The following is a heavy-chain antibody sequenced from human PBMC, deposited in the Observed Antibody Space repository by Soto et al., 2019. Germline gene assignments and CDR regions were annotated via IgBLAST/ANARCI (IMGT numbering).Heavy chain of an antibody. J-gene: IGHJ6*03. V-gene: IGHV4-34*01. D-gene: IGHD2-21*01. CDR1: GVSLRDYF. Sequence: SETLSLTCVVSGVSLRDYFWSWIRQPPGMALEWIGEINHLGSINYNPSLKSRVTMSVDTSKNQFSLTLNSVTAADTATYYCARGGISHWAYFYYMDVWDRGTTVTVSS. CDR3: ARGGISHWAYFYYMDV. CDR2: INHLGSI.